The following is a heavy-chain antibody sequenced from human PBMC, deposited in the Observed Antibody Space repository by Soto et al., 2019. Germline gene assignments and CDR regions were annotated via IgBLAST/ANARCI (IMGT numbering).Heavy chain of an antibody. V-gene: IGHV2-70*01. J-gene: IGHJ6*02. CDR3: VRVLNSAWHGGYYYGMDV. CDR1: GFSLSTSGMC. Sequence: SGPTLVNPTQTLTLTCTFSGFSLSTSGMCVSWIRQPPGKSLEWLALIDWDDDKYYSTSLKTRLAISKDTSKNQVVLTMTNMDHVDTATYYCVRVLNSAWHGGYYYGMDVWGQGITVTGSS. CDR2: IDWDDDK. D-gene: IGHD6-19*01.